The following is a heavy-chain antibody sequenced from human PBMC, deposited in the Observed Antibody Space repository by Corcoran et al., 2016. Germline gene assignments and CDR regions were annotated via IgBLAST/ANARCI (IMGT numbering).Heavy chain of an antibody. CDR3: ARGGVERDCYNYPLNY. CDR2: INAGNGNT. J-gene: IGHJ4*02. Sequence: QVQLVQSGAEVKKPGASVKISCKASGYTFTTYAIHWVRQAPGQRLEWMGWINAGNGNTKYSQKFQGRVTITRDTSASTAYMDLSSLRSEDTAVYFCARGGVERDCYNYPLNYWGQGTLVTVSS. D-gene: IGHD5-12*01. CDR1: GYTFTTYA. V-gene: IGHV1-3*01.